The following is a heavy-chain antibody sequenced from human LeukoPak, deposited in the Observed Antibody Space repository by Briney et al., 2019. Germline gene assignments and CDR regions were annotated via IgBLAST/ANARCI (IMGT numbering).Heavy chain of an antibody. D-gene: IGHD4-17*01. CDR2: INHSGST. V-gene: IGHV4-34*01. J-gene: IGHJ4*02. CDR3: AKVGSTVTTMGY. Sequence: PSETLSLTCAVYGGSFSGYYWSWIRQPPGKGLEWIGEINHSGSTNYNPSLKSRVTISVDTSKNQFSLKLSSVTAADTAVYYCAKVGSTVTTMGYWGQGTLVTVSS. CDR1: GGSFSGYY.